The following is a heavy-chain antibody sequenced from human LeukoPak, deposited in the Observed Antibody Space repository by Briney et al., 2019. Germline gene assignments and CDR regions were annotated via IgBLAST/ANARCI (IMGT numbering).Heavy chain of an antibody. Sequence: GGSLSLSFAASGLPFSGYAMTWVRKAPGRSLEWVAAISGSGGSTYYADSVKGRFTISRDNSKNTLYLQMNSLRAEDTAVYYCAKLEGATPFDYWGQGTLVTVSS. J-gene: IGHJ4*02. CDR2: ISGSGGST. CDR3: AKLEGATPFDY. V-gene: IGHV3-23*01. CDR1: GLPFSGYA. D-gene: IGHD1-26*01.